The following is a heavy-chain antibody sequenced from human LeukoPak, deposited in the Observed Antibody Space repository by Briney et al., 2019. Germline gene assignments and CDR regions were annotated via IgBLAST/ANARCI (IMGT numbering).Heavy chain of an antibody. V-gene: IGHV1-18*01. Sequence: GASVKVSCKASGYPFINYGFHWVRQAPGQGLEWMGWISAYNGHTNYAQKLQGRVTMTTDTSTSTLYMELRSLRSDDTAVYHCARVTTVAHPIDYWGQGTLVTVSS. CDR3: ARVTTVAHPIDY. J-gene: IGHJ4*02. CDR1: GYPFINYG. CDR2: ISAYNGHT. D-gene: IGHD4-23*01.